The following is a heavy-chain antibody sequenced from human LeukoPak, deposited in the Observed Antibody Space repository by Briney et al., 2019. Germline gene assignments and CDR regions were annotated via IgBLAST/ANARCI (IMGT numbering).Heavy chain of an antibody. D-gene: IGHD6-6*01. V-gene: IGHV3-23*01. CDR1: GFTFSSYA. CDR2: ISGSGNST. CDR3: AILYSSSPLDY. Sequence: GGSLRLSCAAPGFTFSSYAMNWVRQAPGKGLEGVSTISGSGNSTYYADSMKGRFTISRDNSKNTLYLQMNSLRAEDTAIYYCAILYSSSPLDYWDQGTLVTVSS. J-gene: IGHJ4*02.